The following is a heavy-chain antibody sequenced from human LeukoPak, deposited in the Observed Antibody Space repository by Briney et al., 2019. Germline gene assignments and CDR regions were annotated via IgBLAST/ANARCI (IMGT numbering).Heavy chain of an antibody. V-gene: IGHV4-39*01. CDR3: ARTLDYGDQYYFDY. CDR2: IYYSGST. CDR1: GGSISSSSYN. Sequence: PSETLSLTCTVSGGSISSSSYNWGWIRQPPGKGLEWIGSIYYSGSTYYNPSLKSRVTISVDTSKNQFSLKLSSVTAADTAVYYCARTLDYGDQYYFDYWGQGTLVTVSS. D-gene: IGHD4-17*01. J-gene: IGHJ4*02.